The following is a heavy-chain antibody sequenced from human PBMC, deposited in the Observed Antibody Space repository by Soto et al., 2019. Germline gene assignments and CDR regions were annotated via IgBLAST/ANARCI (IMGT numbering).Heavy chain of an antibody. D-gene: IGHD3-10*01. CDR3: ARVSGDYYGSGSYYNHYYYYGMDV. CDR2: IYYSGST. J-gene: IGHJ6*02. Sequence: SETLSLTCTVSGGSISSYYWSWIRQPPGKGLEWIGYIYYSGSTNYNPSLKSRVTISVDTSKNQFSLKLSSVTAADTAVYYCARVSGDYYGSGSYYNHYYYYGMDVWGQGTKVTVSS. CDR1: GGSISSYY. V-gene: IGHV4-59*01.